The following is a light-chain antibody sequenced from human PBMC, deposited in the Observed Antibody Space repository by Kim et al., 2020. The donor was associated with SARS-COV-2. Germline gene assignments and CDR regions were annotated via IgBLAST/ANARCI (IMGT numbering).Light chain of an antibody. J-gene: IGKJ1*01. CDR1: QSVSSNY. CDR2: GAS. CDR3: HHYGSSPET. Sequence: SPGERATRSCRASQSVSSNYLAWYQQKPGQAPRLLIYGASSRATHIPDRFSGSGSGTDFTLTISRLEPEDFAVYFCHHYGSSPETFGQGTKVDIK. V-gene: IGKV3-20*01.